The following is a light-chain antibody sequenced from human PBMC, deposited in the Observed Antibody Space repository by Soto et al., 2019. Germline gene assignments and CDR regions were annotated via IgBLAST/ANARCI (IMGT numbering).Light chain of an antibody. V-gene: IGLV2-14*01. CDR1: SSDVGTYNY. Sequence: QSAPTQPASVSGSPGQSITISCTGTSSDVGTYNYVSWYQQHPGKAPKLMIYDVSNRHSGVSDRFSGSKSGNTASLTISGLQAEDEADYYCSSYTSSSTSVVFGGGTKLTVL. J-gene: IGLJ2*01. CDR2: DVS. CDR3: SSYTSSSTSVV.